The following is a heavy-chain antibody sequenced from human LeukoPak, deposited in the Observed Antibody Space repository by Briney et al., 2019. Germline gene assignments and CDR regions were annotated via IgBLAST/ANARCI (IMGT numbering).Heavy chain of an antibody. D-gene: IGHD3-9*01. Sequence: PSETLSLTCTVSGGSISSCYWSWIRQPPGKGLEWIGYIYYSGSTNYNPSLKSRVTISVDTSKNQFSLKLSSVTAADTAVYYCARDRRYDILTGYPLYYYYGMDVWGQGATVTVSS. CDR1: GGSISSCY. J-gene: IGHJ6*02. CDR3: ARDRRYDILTGYPLYYYYGMDV. CDR2: IYYSGST. V-gene: IGHV4-59*01.